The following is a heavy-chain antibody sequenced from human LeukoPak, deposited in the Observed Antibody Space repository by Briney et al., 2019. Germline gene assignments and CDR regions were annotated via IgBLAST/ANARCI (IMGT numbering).Heavy chain of an antibody. D-gene: IGHD3-16*01. Sequence: GGSLRLSCAASGFTFSNYTMDWVRQAPGKGLEWVSSISSSSSYIYYADSVKGRFTISRDNSKNTVSLQMNSLRGDDTAVYYCAKDDAWGRYKDWGQGTLVTVSS. V-gene: IGHV3-21*04. CDR2: ISSSSSYI. CDR3: AKDDAWGRYKD. CDR1: GFTFSNYT. J-gene: IGHJ1*01.